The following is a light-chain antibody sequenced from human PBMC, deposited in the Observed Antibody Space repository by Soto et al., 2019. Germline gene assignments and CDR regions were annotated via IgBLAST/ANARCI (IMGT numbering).Light chain of an antibody. Sequence: QSALTQPPSVSWSPGQSVTISCTGPSSDVGKYDRVSWYQQPPGTAPKLIIYEVTNRPSGVPARFSGSKSGNTASLPISGLQAEDEADYYCSSYTSTSRYVFGAGTKLTVL. CDR3: SSYTSTSRYV. J-gene: IGLJ1*01. V-gene: IGLV2-18*02. CDR1: SSDVGKYDR. CDR2: EVT.